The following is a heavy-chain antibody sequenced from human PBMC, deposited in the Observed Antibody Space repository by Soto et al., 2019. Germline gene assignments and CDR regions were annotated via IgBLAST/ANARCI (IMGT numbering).Heavy chain of an antibody. Sequence: SGPTLVNPTQTLTLTCTFSGFSLSTSGVGVGWISQPPGKALEWLALIYWDDDRRYSPSLKSRLTITMNTSKNQVVLAMTNVDPVDTATYYCAHSGYSSGSYDYWGQGTLVTVSS. CDR2: IYWDDDR. V-gene: IGHV2-5*02. D-gene: IGHD6-19*01. J-gene: IGHJ4*02. CDR1: GFSLSTSGVG. CDR3: AHSGYSSGSYDY.